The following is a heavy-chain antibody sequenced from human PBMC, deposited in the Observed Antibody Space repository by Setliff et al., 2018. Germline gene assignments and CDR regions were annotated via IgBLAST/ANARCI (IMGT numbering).Heavy chain of an antibody. CDR1: GGTFSSYG. D-gene: IGHD3-3*01. CDR2: TIPMFGTT. J-gene: IGHJ4*02. CDR3: AREKKYSSSTSFFGSGFDF. V-gene: IGHV1-69*05. Sequence: ASVKVSCKASGGTFSSYGISWVRQAPGQGLEWMGGTIPMFGTTSYARQFQGRLTFFMDESTNTAYMELSSLRSEDTAVYFCAREKKYSSSTSFFGSGFDFWGQGTLVTVSS.